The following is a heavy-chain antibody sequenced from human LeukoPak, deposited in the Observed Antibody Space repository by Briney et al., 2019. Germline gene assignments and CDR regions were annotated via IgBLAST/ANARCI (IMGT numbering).Heavy chain of an antibody. CDR3: ASSVRSSWDAPNDAFDI. CDR2: IYAGDTI. D-gene: IGHD6-13*01. V-gene: IGHV3-66*01. Sequence: GGSLRLSCVVSGFSVRNNYVSWVRQAPGKGLEWVSVIYAGDTIHYADSVKGRFTISRDNSKNTLYLQMGSLRAEDMAVYYCASSVRSSWDAPNDAFDIWGQGTMVTVSS. J-gene: IGHJ3*02. CDR1: GFSVRNNY.